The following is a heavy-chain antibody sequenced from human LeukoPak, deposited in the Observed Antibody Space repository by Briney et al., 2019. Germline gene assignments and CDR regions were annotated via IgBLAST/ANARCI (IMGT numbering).Heavy chain of an antibody. Sequence: GGSLRLSCAASGFTFSSHAMHWVRQAPGKGLEYVSAISSNGGSTYYANSVKGRFTISRDNSKNTLYLQMGSLRAEDTAVYYCATYSSSWYMIGAFDIWGQGTMVTVSS. CDR3: ATYSSSWYMIGAFDI. CDR1: GFTFSSHA. J-gene: IGHJ3*02. D-gene: IGHD6-13*01. CDR2: ISSNGGST. V-gene: IGHV3-64*01.